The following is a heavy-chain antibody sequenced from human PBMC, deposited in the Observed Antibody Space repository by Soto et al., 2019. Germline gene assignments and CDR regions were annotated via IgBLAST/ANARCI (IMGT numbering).Heavy chain of an antibody. Sequence: QVQLQESGPGLVKPSETLSLTCTVSGGSISSYYWSWIRQPPGKGLGWIGYIYYSGSTNYNPSLKSRVTISLDTSKNQSSLMLSSVTAADTAVYYCARHRRPGSSSWYGVDYWGQGTLVTVSS. CDR1: GGSISSYY. CDR3: ARHRRPGSSSWYGVDY. CDR2: IYYSGST. D-gene: IGHD6-13*01. V-gene: IGHV4-59*08. J-gene: IGHJ4*02.